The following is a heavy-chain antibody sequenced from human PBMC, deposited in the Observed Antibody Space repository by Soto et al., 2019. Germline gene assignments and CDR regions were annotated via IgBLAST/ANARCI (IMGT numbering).Heavy chain of an antibody. CDR3: ARDRGEYNWNYPPRYYYGMDV. D-gene: IGHD1-7*01. V-gene: IGHV4-59*01. J-gene: IGHJ6*02. CDR2: IYYSGST. CDR1: GGSISSYY. Sequence: QVQLQESGPGLVKPSETLSLTCTVSGGSISSYYWSWIRQPPGKGLEWIGYIYYSGSTNYNPSLKSRVTISVDTSKNQFSLKLSSVTAADTAVYYCARDRGEYNWNYPPRYYYGMDVWGQGTTVTVSS.